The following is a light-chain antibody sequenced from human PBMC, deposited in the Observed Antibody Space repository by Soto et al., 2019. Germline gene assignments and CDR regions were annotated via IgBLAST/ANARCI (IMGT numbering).Light chain of an antibody. CDR1: SSDVGSYNL. CDR3: CSYAGSSTVV. CDR2: EGS. V-gene: IGLV2-23*01. J-gene: IGLJ2*01. Sequence: QSALTQPASVSGSPGQSITISRTGTSSDVGSYNLVSWYQQHPGKAPKLMIYEGSKRPSGVSNRFSGSKSGNTASLTISGLQAEDEADYYCCSYAGSSTVVFGGGTKVTVL.